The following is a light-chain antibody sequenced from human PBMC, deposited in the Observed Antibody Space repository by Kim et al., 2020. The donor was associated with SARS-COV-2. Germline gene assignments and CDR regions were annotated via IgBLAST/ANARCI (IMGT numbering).Light chain of an antibody. CDR1: QGISSW. CDR2: VAS. J-gene: IGKJ4*02. CDR3: QQAQSYPLT. V-gene: IGKV1D-12*01. Sequence: SASVGERGTMTCRVSQGISSWLAWYQQKPVKAPKRLIYVASSLQSGVPSRFSGSGSGTDFTLTINSLEPEDSATYYCQQAQSYPLTFGGGTKLEIK.